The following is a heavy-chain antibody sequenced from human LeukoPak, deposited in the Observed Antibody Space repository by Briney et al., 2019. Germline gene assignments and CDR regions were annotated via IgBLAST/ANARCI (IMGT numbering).Heavy chain of an antibody. Sequence: PGGFLRLSCAASGFTFSSDWIHWVRQAPGKGLVWVSRIYSDGITTDYADSVKGRFTISRDNAKSTLYLQMNSLRAEDTAVYYCARENNTGGRYFDYWGQGTLVTVSS. V-gene: IGHV3-74*01. CDR3: ARENNTGGRYFDY. CDR2: IYSDGITT. D-gene: IGHD1-1*01. J-gene: IGHJ4*02. CDR1: GFTFSSDW.